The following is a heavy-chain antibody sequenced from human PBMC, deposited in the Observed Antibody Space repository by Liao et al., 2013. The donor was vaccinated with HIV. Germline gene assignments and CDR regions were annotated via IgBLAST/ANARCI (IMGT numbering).Heavy chain of an antibody. CDR1: GGSISSGSYY. V-gene: IGHV4-61*02. CDR2: IYTSGST. CDR3: ARGGAFDI. Sequence: QVQLQESGPGLVKPSQTLSLTCTVSGGSISSGSYYWSWVRQPAGKGLEWIGRIYTSGSTNYSPSLQSRVTISVDTSKNHFSLRLSSVTAADTAMYYCARGGAFDIWGQGDNGHRLF. J-gene: IGHJ3*02.